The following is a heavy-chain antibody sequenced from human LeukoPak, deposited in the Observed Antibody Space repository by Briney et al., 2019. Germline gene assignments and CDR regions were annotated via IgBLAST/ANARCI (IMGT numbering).Heavy chain of an antibody. Sequence: PSETLSLTCTVSGYSISSGYYWGWIRQPPGKGLEWIGSIYHSGSTYYNPSLKSRVTISVDTSKNQFSLKLSSVTAADTAVYYCARDAPGGDCGGDCSHGNAFDIWGQGTMVTVSS. CDR2: IYHSGST. J-gene: IGHJ3*02. D-gene: IGHD2-21*02. CDR1: GYSISSGYY. V-gene: IGHV4-38-2*02. CDR3: ARDAPGGDCGGDCSHGNAFDI.